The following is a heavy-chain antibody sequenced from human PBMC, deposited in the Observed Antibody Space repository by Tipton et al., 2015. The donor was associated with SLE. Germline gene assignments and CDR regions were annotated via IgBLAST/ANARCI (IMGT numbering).Heavy chain of an antibody. CDR2: IYYSGST. D-gene: IGHD6-13*01. CDR3: ARGQSSSWYN. Sequence: TLSLTCAVYGGSFSGYYWSWIRQPPGKGLEWIGSIYYSGSTYYDPSLKSRVTISVDTSKNQFSLKLSSVTAADTAVYYCARGQSSSWYNWGQGTLVTVSS. V-gene: IGHV4-34*01. CDR1: GGSFSGYY. J-gene: IGHJ4*02.